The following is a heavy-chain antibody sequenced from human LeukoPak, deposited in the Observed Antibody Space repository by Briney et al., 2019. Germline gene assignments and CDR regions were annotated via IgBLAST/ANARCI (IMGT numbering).Heavy chain of an antibody. J-gene: IGHJ4*02. Sequence: ASVKVSCKVSGHTLNELSMHWVRQPPGKGLEWMGGFDPEDEGTVYAQKFQGRITMTEDTSTDTAYLELSNLRSDDTAVYFCATDTGDSQLLLSSFNYWGQGTLVTVSS. D-gene: IGHD2-21*02. CDR1: GHTLNELS. V-gene: IGHV1-24*01. CDR3: ATDTGDSQLLLSSFNY. CDR2: FDPEDEGT.